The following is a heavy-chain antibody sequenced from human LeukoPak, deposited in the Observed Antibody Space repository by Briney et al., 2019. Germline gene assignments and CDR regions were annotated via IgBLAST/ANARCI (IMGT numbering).Heavy chain of an antibody. CDR2: IKSKNVGGTT. CDR3: TSHAAFDP. V-gene: IGHV3-15*01. J-gene: IGHJ5*02. CDR1: GFTFNNAW. Sequence: GGSLRLSCAASGFTFNNAWMNWVRQAPGKGLEWVGRIKSKNVGGTTNYAAPVKGRFTISRDDSKNTVYLQMNSLKIEDTAVYYCTSHAAFDPWGQGTLVTVSS.